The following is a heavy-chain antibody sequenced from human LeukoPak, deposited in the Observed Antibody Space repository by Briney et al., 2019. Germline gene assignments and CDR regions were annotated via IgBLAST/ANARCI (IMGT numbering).Heavy chain of an antibody. CDR2: ISYDGSNK. V-gene: IGHV3-30-3*01. CDR1: GFTFSSYA. J-gene: IGHJ4*02. Sequence: PGGSLRLSCAAPGFTFSSYAMHWVRQAPGKGLEWVAVISYDGSNKYYADSVKGRFTISRDNSKNTLYLQMNSLRAEDTAVYYAVKPGYDFWSGYYSLNYWGQGTLVTVSS. CDR3: VKPGYDFWSGYYSLNY. D-gene: IGHD3-3*01.